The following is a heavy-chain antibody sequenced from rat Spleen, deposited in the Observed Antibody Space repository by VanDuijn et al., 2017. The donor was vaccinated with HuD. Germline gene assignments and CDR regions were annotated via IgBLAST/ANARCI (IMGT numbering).Heavy chain of an antibody. Sequence: EVQLKESGPGLVQPSQTLSLTCTVSGFSLTDYSVHWVRQPPGKGLEWMGVLWSNGNTAYNSALKSRLSISRDTSKSQVYLKMNSLQTEDTATYYCASQLGAGDYWGQGTLVTVSS. D-gene: IGHD5-1*01. CDR1: GFSLTDYS. CDR3: ASQLGAGDY. CDR2: LWSNGNT. V-gene: IGHV2S63*01. J-gene: IGHJ3*01.